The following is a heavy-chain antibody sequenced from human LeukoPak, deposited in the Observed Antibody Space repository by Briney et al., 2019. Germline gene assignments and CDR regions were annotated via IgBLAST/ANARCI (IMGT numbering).Heavy chain of an antibody. CDR2: INHIGRS. Sequence: SETLSLTSAVYGGSFTNYYWSWIRQPPGKGLEWIGEINHIGRSKYNPSLKSRVTISIDTSKNQLSLKLSSVTAADTAVYSCVRHVARAFDIWGQGTKVTVSS. J-gene: IGHJ3*02. V-gene: IGHV4-34*01. CDR3: VRHVARAFDI. CDR1: GGSFTNYY.